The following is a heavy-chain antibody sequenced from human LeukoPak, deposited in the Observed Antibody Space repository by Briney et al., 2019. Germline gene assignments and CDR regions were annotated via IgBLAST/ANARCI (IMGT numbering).Heavy chain of an antibody. V-gene: IGHV1-2*02. Sequence: ASVKVSCKASEFTFTDYYIHWVRQAPGQGLEWMGWINPNSGGTNYAQKFQGRVSMTRDTPISTAYMELSRLRSDDTAVHYCARYRPPGAPYDYWGQGTLVTVSS. J-gene: IGHJ4*02. CDR2: INPNSGGT. CDR1: EFTFTDYY. D-gene: IGHD1-14*01. CDR3: ARYRPPGAPYDY.